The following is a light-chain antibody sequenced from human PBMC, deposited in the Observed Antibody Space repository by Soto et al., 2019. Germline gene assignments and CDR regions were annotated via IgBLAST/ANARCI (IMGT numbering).Light chain of an antibody. CDR2: GAS. J-gene: IGKJ4*01. CDR1: QSVSSSY. CDR3: QQYGSSPALT. Sequence: EIVLTQSPGTLSLSPGERATLSCRASQSVSSSYLTWYQQKPGQAPRLLIYGASSRATGIPDRFSGSGSGTDFTLTISSLEPEDFAVCYCQQYGSSPALTFGGGTKVEIK. V-gene: IGKV3-20*01.